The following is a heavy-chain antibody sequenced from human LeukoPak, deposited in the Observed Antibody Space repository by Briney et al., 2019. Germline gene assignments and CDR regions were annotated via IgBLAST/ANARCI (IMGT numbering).Heavy chain of an antibody. Sequence: GVSLRLSCAASGFTFSNYAMHWVRKAPGKGLEWVAIISYDGSNKYYADSVKGRFTISRDNSKNTLYLQMNSLRADDTAVYYCARSDAARDYYGMDVWGQGTTVTVSS. D-gene: IGHD6-6*01. CDR2: ISYDGSNK. J-gene: IGHJ6*02. CDR3: ARSDAARDYYGMDV. CDR1: GFTFSNYA. V-gene: IGHV3-30*04.